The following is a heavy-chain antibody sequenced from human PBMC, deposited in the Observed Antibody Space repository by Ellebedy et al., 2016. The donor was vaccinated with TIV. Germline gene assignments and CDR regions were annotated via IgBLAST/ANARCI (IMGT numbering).Heavy chain of an antibody. CDR1: GFSFRSYW. J-gene: IGHJ5*01. Sequence: PGGSLRLSCAASGFSFRSYWMSWVRQAPGKGLEWVANIYQDGSDEYYVDSVKGRFTISRDNAKNSLYLQMNSLRVEDTAVYYCARRGSYGDYAVQVNNWFDSWGQGTLVTV. D-gene: IGHD4-17*01. CDR3: ARRGSYGDYAVQVNNWFDS. V-gene: IGHV3-7*01. CDR2: IYQDGSDE.